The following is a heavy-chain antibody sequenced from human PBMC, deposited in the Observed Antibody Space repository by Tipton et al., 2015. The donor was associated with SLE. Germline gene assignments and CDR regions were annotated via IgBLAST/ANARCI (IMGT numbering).Heavy chain of an antibody. Sequence: RSLRLSCTASGFTFDANAMHWVRPAPGKGLEWVSSISWNGGRIGYADSAKGRFTISRDNAKNSLYLHVNSLRAEDTAVYFCARAGRYWTGGVCYKGAFDLWGQGTLVTVSS. J-gene: IGHJ4*02. CDR3: ARAGRYWTGGVCYKGAFDL. D-gene: IGHD2-8*02. CDR2: ISWNGGRI. V-gene: IGHV3-9*01. CDR1: GFTFDANA.